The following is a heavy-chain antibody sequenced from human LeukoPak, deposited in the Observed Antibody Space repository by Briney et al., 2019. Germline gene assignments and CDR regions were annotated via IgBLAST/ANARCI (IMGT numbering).Heavy chain of an antibody. CDR1: GFXFSTYT. Sequence: GGSLRLSCAVSGFXFSTYTIHWVRQAPGKGREWVALISSDGNNKDYADSVKGRFTISRDNSKNTLYLQMNSLRGEDTALYFCARGRYYMDYWGQGTLVTVSS. CDR3: ARGRYYMDY. CDR2: ISSDGNNK. V-gene: IGHV3-30-3*01. J-gene: IGHJ4*02.